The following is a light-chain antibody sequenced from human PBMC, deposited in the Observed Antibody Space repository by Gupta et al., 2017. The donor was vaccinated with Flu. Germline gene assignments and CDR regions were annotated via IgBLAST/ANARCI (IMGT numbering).Light chain of an antibody. J-gene: IGKJ1*01. CDR2: AAS. CDR1: QSISSY. V-gene: IGKV1-39*01. CDR3: QQSNSTLWT. Sequence: DIQMTQSPSSLSASVGDRGTITCRASQSISSYLKWYQQKPGKAPKLLIYAASILQSGVPSRFSGSASGTDFTLTISSLQPEDFATYYCQQSNSTLWTFGQGTKVEIK.